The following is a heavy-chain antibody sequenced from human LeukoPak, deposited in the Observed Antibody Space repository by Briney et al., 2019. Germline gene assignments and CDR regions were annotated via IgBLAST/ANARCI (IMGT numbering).Heavy chain of an antibody. CDR1: GGSISSYY. CDR3: ARLVVPIQLWFNPLVRRHQYFDY. D-gene: IGHD5-18*01. CDR2: IYYSGST. Sequence: PSETLSLTCTVSGGSISSYYWSWIRQPPGKGLEWIGYIYYSGSTNYNPSLKSRVTISVDTSKNQFSLKLSSVTAADTAVYYCARLVVPIQLWFNPLVRRHQYFDYWGQGTLVTVSS. J-gene: IGHJ4*02. V-gene: IGHV4-59*12.